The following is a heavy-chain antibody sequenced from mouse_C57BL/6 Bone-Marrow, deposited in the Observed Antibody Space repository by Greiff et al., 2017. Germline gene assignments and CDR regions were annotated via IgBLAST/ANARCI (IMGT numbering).Heavy chain of an antibody. Sequence: VQLQQPGAELVKPGASVKLSCKASGYTFTSYWMHWVKQRPGQGLEWIGMINPNSGSTNYNEKFKSKATLTVDKSSSTAYMQLSSLTSEDSAVYYGASITTVVATNNWYIDVWGTGTTVTVSS. V-gene: IGHV1-64*01. CDR3: ASITTVVATNNWYIDV. J-gene: IGHJ1*03. D-gene: IGHD1-1*01. CDR1: GYTFTSYW. CDR2: INPNSGST.